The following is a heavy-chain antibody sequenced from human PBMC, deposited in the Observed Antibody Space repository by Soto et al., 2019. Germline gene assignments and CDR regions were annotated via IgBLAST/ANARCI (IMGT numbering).Heavy chain of an antibody. CDR3: ARQDEGATTSEIGTIEYYYGMDV. Sequence: PSETLSLTCTVSGGSISSGGYYWSWIRQHPGKGLEWIGYIYYSGSTYYNPSLKSRVTISVDTSKNQFSLKLSSVTAADTAVYYCARQDEGATTSEIGTIEYYYGMDVWGQGTTVTVSS. V-gene: IGHV4-31*03. J-gene: IGHJ6*02. CDR1: GGSISSGGYY. CDR2: IYYSGST. D-gene: IGHD1-26*01.